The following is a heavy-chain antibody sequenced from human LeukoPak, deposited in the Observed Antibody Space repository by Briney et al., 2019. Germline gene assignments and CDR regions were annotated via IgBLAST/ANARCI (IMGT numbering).Heavy chain of an antibody. CDR3: ARDEQTKETPFDL. CDR1: GFTFSNYA. V-gene: IGHV3-23*01. D-gene: IGHD6-13*01. J-gene: IGHJ2*01. Sequence: PGGSLRLSCAASGFTFSNYAMNWVRQAPGKGLEWVSAISGSGGSTYYADSVKGRFTISRDNSKNTLYLQMNSLRAEDTAVYYCARDEQTKETPFDLWGRGTLVTVSS. CDR2: ISGSGGST.